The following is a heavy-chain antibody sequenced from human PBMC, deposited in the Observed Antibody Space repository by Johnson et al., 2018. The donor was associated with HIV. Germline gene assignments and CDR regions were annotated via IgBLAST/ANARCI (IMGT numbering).Heavy chain of an antibody. V-gene: IGHV3-30*02. CDR2: IRYDENNA. J-gene: IGHJ3*02. CDR1: GFTFSSYG. CDR3: ARAPIAAALDI. Sequence: QVQLVESGGGVVQPGGSLRLSCAASGFTFSSYGMHWVRQAPGKGLEWVAFIRYDENNAYYADSVKGRFTISRDNSKNTLYLQMNSLRAEDTAAYYCARAPIAAALDIWGQGTMVTVSS. D-gene: IGHD6-13*01.